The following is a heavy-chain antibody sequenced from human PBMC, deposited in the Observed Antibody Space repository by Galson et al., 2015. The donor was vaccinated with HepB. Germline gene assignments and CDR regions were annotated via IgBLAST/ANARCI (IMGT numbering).Heavy chain of an antibody. V-gene: IGHV3-30*18. CDR1: GFTFSSYG. D-gene: IGHD4-17*01. CDR3: AKDPYGDYEILPDY. J-gene: IGHJ4*02. Sequence: SLRLSCAASGFTFSSYGMHWVRQAPGKGLEWVAVISYDGSNKYYADSVKGRFTTSRDNSKNTLYLQMNSLRAEDTAVYYCAKDPYGDYEILPDYWGQGTLVTVSS. CDR2: ISYDGSNK.